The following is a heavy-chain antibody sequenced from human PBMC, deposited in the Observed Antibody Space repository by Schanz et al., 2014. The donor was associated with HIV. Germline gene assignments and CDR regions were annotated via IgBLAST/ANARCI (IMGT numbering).Heavy chain of an antibody. J-gene: IGHJ5*02. CDR2: ISYDGRNK. CDR3: ARDPICSSTSCYSSWFDP. D-gene: IGHD2-2*01. CDR1: GFTFDSYG. V-gene: IGHV3-30*03. Sequence: QVRLVESGGGVVRPGRSLRLSCAASGFTFDSYGMHWVRQAPGKGLEWVAVISYDGRNKYYADSVKGRFTISRDNSKNTLYLQVKSLRAEDTAVYYCARDPICSSTSCYSSWFDPWGQGTLVTVSS.